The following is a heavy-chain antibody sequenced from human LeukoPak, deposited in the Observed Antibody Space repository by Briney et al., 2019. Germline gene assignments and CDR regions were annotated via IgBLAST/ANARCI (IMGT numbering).Heavy chain of an antibody. Sequence: GGSLRLSCEASGFTFSSFGMHWVRQAPGKGLEWVAFIRNDGSKKYYADSVKGRFTISRDNSKNTLYLQMNSLRAEDTAVYYCTKGSGSSLDIDCWGQGTLVTVSS. D-gene: IGHD5-18*01. CDR1: GFTFSSFG. CDR2: IRNDGSKK. J-gene: IGHJ4*02. CDR3: TKGSGSSLDIDC. V-gene: IGHV3-30*02.